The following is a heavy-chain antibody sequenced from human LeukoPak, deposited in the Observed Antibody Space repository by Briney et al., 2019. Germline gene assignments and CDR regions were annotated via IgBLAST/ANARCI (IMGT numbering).Heavy chain of an antibody. J-gene: IGHJ2*01. CDR2: FDPEDGET. Sequence: ASVKVSCKASGYTFTSYGISWVRQAPGKGLEWMGGFDPEDGETIYAQKFQGRVTMTEDTSTDTAYMELSSLRSEDTAVYYCATVLPNWYFDLWGRGTLVTVSS. CDR3: ATVLPNWYFDL. CDR1: GYTFTSYG. V-gene: IGHV1-24*01. D-gene: IGHD3-3*01.